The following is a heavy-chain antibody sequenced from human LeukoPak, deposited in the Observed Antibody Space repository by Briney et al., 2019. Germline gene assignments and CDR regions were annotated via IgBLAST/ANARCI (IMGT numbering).Heavy chain of an antibody. J-gene: IGHJ6*02. D-gene: IGHD6-19*01. CDR1: GFTFDDYA. Sequence: QSGGSLRLSCAASGFTFDDYAMHWVRQAPGKGLEWVSGISWNSGSIGCADSVKGRFTISRDNAKNSLYLQMNSLRAEDTALYYCAKDLAVAGSNYYGMDVWGQETTVTVSS. CDR2: ISWNSGSI. V-gene: IGHV3-9*01. CDR3: AKDLAVAGSNYYGMDV.